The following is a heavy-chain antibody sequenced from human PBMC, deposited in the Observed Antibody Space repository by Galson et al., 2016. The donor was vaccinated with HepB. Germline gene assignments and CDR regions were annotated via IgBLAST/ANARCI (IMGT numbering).Heavy chain of an antibody. CDR3: ARDGDYCSGGNCFFDY. CDR2: ISYDGSNE. V-gene: IGHV3-30-3*01. J-gene: IGHJ4*02. CDR1: GFTFSRYA. Sequence: SLRLSCAASGFTFSRYAMDWVRQAPGKGLEWVAVISYDGSNENYADSVKGRFTISRDNSQNTLYLQMNSLRAEDTAVYYCARDGDYCSGGNCFFDYWGQGTLVTVSS. D-gene: IGHD2-15*01.